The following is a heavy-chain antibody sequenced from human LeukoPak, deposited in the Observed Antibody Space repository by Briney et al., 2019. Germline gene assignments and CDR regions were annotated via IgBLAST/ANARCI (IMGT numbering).Heavy chain of an antibody. Sequence: SETLSLTCAVYGGSFSGYYWSWIRQPPGKGLEWIGEINHSGSTNYNPSLKSRVTISVDTSKNQFSLKLSSVTAADTAVYYCARFSSGYFLRSRGMDVWGQGTTVPVSS. J-gene: IGHJ6*02. V-gene: IGHV4-34*01. CDR1: GGSFSGYY. CDR2: INHSGST. CDR3: ARFSSGYFLRSRGMDV. D-gene: IGHD3-22*01.